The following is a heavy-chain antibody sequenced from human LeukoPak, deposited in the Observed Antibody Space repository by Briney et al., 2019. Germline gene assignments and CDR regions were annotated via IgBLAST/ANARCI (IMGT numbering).Heavy chain of an antibody. CDR3: ARQHCSGGDCYFFD. CDR1: GFTFSSYG. V-gene: IGHV3-33*01. Sequence: GGSLRLSCAASGFTFSSYGVHWVRQAPGKGLEWVALIWYDGNNKYYADSVKGRFTISRDNSKNTLYLQLNSLRAEDTAVYYCARQHCSGGDCYFFDWGQGTLVTVSS. D-gene: IGHD2-15*01. J-gene: IGHJ4*02. CDR2: IWYDGNNK.